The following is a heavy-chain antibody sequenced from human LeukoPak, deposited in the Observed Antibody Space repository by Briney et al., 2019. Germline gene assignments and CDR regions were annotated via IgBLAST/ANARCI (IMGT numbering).Heavy chain of an antibody. V-gene: IGHV3-30*02. CDR2: IRYDGSNK. J-gene: IGHJ6*03. D-gene: IGHD3-9*01. CDR1: GFTFSSYG. CDR3: AKNGITIFSRYTYYYMDV. Sequence: GGSLRLSCAASGFTFSSYGMHWVRQAPGKGLEWVAFIRYDGSNKYYADSVKGRFTISRDNSKNTLYLQMNSLRAEDTAVYYCAKNGITIFSRYTYYYMDVWGKGTTVTVSS.